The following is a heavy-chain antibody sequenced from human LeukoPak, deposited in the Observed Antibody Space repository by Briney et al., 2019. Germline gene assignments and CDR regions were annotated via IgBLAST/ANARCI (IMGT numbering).Heavy chain of an antibody. Sequence: GGSLRLSCAASGFTFDDYAMHWVRQAPGKGLEWVSGISWNSGSIGYADSVKGRFTISRDNAKNSLYLQMNSLRAEDTALYYCAKGREKTAAQFLFDYWGQGTLVTVSS. D-gene: IGHD6-13*01. CDR3: AKGREKTAAQFLFDY. CDR2: ISWNSGSI. V-gene: IGHV3-9*01. CDR1: GFTFDDYA. J-gene: IGHJ4*02.